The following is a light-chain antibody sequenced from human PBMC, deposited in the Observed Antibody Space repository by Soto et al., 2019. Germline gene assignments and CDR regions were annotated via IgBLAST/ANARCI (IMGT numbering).Light chain of an antibody. J-gene: IGKJ4*01. CDR3: QQSYTVPLA. V-gene: IGKV1-39*01. Sequence: DIQMTQSPSSLSVSVGDRITINCRASQTISKYLHWYQHRPGKAPYLLIYATSNLQSGVPPRFSGSGSGTEFTLTISNLQPEDFATYYCQQSYTVPLAFGGGTKVEIK. CDR2: ATS. CDR1: QTISKY.